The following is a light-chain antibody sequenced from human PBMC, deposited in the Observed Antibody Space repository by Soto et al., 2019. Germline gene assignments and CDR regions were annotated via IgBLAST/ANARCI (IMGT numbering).Light chain of an antibody. CDR1: HSLFYTSNNKNY. J-gene: IGKJ2*01. V-gene: IGKV4-1*01. CDR3: QQYFTIPHY. CDR2: WAS. Sequence: DIVMTQSPDSLAVSLGARATITCKSSHSLFYTSNNKNYLAWYQQKPGQSPKLLFYWASTRESGVPDRISASGSGTDFTLTISSLQAGDVAVYYCQQYFTIPHYFGVGTKVEIK.